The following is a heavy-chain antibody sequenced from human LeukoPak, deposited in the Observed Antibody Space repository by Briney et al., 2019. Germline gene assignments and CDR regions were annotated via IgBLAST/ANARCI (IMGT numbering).Heavy chain of an antibody. CDR3: ARDLTPYDIVVVVAAIGFDP. D-gene: IGHD2-15*01. Sequence: ASVKVSCKAPGYTFTNYGISWVRQAPGQGLEWMGWISAYDGNTNYAQKLQGRVTMTTDTSTSTAYMELRSLRSDDTAVYYCARDLTPYDIVVVVAAIGFDPWGQGTLVTVSS. CDR2: ISAYDGNT. CDR1: GYTFTNYG. V-gene: IGHV1-18*01. J-gene: IGHJ5*02.